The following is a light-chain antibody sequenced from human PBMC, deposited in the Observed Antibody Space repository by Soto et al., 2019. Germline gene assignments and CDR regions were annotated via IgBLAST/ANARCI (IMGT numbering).Light chain of an antibody. CDR2: GNI. Sequence: QSVLTQPPSVSGAPGQRVTISCTGSSSNIGAGYDVHWYLQLPGTAPKLLIYGNINQPSGVADRFSGSKSGTSASLAITGLQAEDEADYYCQSYDSSLSGVVFGGGTKLTVL. CDR3: QSYDSSLSGVV. V-gene: IGLV1-40*01. J-gene: IGLJ2*01. CDR1: SSNIGAGYD.